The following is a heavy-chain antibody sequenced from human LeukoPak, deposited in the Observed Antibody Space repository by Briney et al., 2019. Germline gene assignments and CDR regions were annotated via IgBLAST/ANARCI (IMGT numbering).Heavy chain of an antibody. CDR2: IYHSGST. CDR3: ARRRGSYSIDY. V-gene: IGHV4-38-2*01. Sequence: PSETLSLTCAVSGYSISSGYYWGWIRQPPGKGLEWIGSIYHSGSTYYNPSLKSRVTISVDTSKNQFSLKPSSVTAADTAVYYCARRRGSYSIDYWGQGTLVTVSS. J-gene: IGHJ4*02. D-gene: IGHD1-26*01. CDR1: GYSISSGYY.